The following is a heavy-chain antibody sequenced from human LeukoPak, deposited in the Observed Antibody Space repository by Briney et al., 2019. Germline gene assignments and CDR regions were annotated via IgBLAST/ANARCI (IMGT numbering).Heavy chain of an antibody. Sequence: ASVKVSCKASGGTFSSHAISWVRQAPGQALEWMGRIIPIFGTSNYAQKFQGRVTITTDESTSTAYMELSSLRSEDTAVYYCARAPLHYGGNSWGAFDIWGQGTMVTVSS. CDR1: GGTFSSHA. CDR2: IIPIFGTS. D-gene: IGHD4-23*01. J-gene: IGHJ3*02. CDR3: ARAPLHYGGNSWGAFDI. V-gene: IGHV1-69*05.